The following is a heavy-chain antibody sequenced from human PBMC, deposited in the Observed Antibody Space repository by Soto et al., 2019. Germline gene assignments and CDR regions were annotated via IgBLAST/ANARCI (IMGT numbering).Heavy chain of an antibody. Sequence: QITLRESGPALVKPTQTLTLTCNFSGFSLNSRGVGVGWVRQPPGKALEWLAIVYWDDDKRYRPSLRSRLSIRKDTPKNQVVLTLTNTDPVDTATYYCVHRGPVDETGMGFDFWGQGSLVTVSS. J-gene: IGHJ4*02. CDR2: VYWDDDK. V-gene: IGHV2-5*02. D-gene: IGHD3-9*01. CDR3: VHRGPVDETGMGFDF. CDR1: GFSLNSRGVG.